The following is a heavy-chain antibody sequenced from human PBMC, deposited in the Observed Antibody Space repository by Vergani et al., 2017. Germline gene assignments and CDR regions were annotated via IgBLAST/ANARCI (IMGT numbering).Heavy chain of an antibody. J-gene: IGHJ5*02. Sequence: QVQLQESGPGLVKPSETLSLTCTVSGGSISSYYWSWIRQPAGKGLEWIGRIYTSWSTNYNPSLKSRVTMSVDTSKNQFSLKRGSVTAADTAVYYCASSPYYDFWSGLSWFDPWGQGTMVTVSS. D-gene: IGHD3-3*01. V-gene: IGHV4-4*07. CDR3: ASSPYYDFWSGLSWFDP. CDR2: IYTSWST. CDR1: GGSISSYY.